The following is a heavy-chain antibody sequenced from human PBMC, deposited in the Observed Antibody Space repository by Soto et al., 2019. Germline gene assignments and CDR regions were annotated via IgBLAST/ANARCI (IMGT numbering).Heavy chain of an antibody. D-gene: IGHD3-10*01. CDR2: IYYSGST. CDR1: GGSVSSGSYY. V-gene: IGHV4-61*01. CDR3: ARDGDYYGSGSYLAFDY. Sequence: QVQLQESGPGLVKPSETLSLTCTVSGGSVSSGSYYWSWIRQPPGKGLEWIGYIYYSGSTNYNPSLKSRVTISVDTSKNQCSLKLSSVTAADTAVYYCARDGDYYGSGSYLAFDYWGQGTLVTVSS. J-gene: IGHJ4*02.